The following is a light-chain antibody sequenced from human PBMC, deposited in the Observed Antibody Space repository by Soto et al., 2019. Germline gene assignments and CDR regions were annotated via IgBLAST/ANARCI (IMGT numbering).Light chain of an antibody. CDR1: SSDVGGYNY. CDR2: DVS. V-gene: IGLV2-14*01. J-gene: IGLJ1*01. Sequence: QSALTQPASVSGSPGQSITISCTGTSSDVGGYNYVSWYQQHPGKAPKLMIYDVSNRPSGVSTRFSGSKSGNTASLTISGLQAEDEADYYCSSYTSSSTLTYVFGTGTKLTVL. CDR3: SSYTSSSTLTYV.